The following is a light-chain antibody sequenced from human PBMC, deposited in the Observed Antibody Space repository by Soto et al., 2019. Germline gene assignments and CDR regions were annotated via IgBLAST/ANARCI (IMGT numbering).Light chain of an antibody. Sequence: QSALTQPASVSGSPGQSITISCTGTSSDVGGYNYVSWYHQHPGKAPKLMIYAVTDRPSGVSSRFSGSKSGNTASLTISGLQAEDEADYYCSSYTSSSTLFGTGTKLTVL. J-gene: IGLJ1*01. CDR3: SSYTSSSTL. CDR2: AVT. V-gene: IGLV2-14*01. CDR1: SSDVGGYNY.